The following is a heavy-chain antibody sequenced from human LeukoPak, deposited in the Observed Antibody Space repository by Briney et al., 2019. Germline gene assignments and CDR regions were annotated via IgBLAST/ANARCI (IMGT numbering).Heavy chain of an antibody. CDR1: GFTFSDSY. Sequence: KTGGSLRLSCAASGFTFSDSYMTWVRQAPGKGLEWVSGISWNSGSIGYADSVKGRFTISRDNAKNSLYLQMNSLRAEDTALYYCAKDMVWFGELFESYFDYWGQGTLVTVSS. D-gene: IGHD3-10*01. CDR2: ISWNSGSI. CDR3: AKDMVWFGELFESYFDY. V-gene: IGHV3-9*01. J-gene: IGHJ4*02.